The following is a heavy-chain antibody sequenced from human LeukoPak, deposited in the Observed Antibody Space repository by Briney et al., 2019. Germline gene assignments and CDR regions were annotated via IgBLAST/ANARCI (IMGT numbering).Heavy chain of an antibody. D-gene: IGHD6-13*01. Sequence: PGGSLRLSCAASGFTFSSYGMHWVRQAPGKGLEWVAFIRYDGSNKYYADSVKGRFTISRDNSKNTLYLQMNSLRAGDTAVYYGLCSSWFSNPFDPWGQGTLVTVSS. CDR1: GFTFSSYG. CDR2: IRYDGSNK. V-gene: IGHV3-30*02. J-gene: IGHJ5*02. CDR3: LCSSWFSNPFDP.